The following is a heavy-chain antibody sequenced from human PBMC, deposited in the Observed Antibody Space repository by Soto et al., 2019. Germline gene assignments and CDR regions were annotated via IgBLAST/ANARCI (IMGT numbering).Heavy chain of an antibody. CDR3: VREGSTVIWLFDY. V-gene: IGHV3-21*01. Sequence: EVQLVESGGGLVKPGGSLRLSCEASAFAFSSYSMNWVRQAPGKGLEWVSSISTSGTSIYYADSVRGRFTISRDNAKNSLYLQMNSLTSEDTAVYFCVREGSTVIWLFDYWGQGSPVTVSS. J-gene: IGHJ4*02. D-gene: IGHD3-9*01. CDR1: AFAFSSYS. CDR2: ISTSGTSI.